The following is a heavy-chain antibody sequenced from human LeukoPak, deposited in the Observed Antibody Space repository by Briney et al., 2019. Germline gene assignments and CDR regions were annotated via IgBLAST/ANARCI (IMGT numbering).Heavy chain of an antibody. CDR3: DGPNFYYVDY. CDR2: IYYSGTT. J-gene: IGHJ4*02. CDR1: GPSISSDTDY. V-gene: IGHV4-39*02. Sequence: SETLSLTCTVSGPSISSDTDYWGWIRRPPGKGLEWIGSIYYSGTTYYNPSLKSRVTISVDTSRNHFSLKLSSVTAADTAVYYCDGPNFYYVDYWGQGTLVTVSS. D-gene: IGHD3-3*01.